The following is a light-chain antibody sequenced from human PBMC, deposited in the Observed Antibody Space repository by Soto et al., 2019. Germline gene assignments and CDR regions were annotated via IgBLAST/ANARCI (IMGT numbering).Light chain of an antibody. CDR3: QKYTNVPA. Sequence: DIQMTQSPSSLSASVGDRVTITCRASQGISNYLAWYQQIPGKVPKLLISAASTLQSGVPSRFSGSGSRTDFTFTISSLQPEDVATYYCQKYTNVPAFGGGTKVEIK. CDR2: AAS. J-gene: IGKJ4*01. CDR1: QGISNY. V-gene: IGKV1-27*01.